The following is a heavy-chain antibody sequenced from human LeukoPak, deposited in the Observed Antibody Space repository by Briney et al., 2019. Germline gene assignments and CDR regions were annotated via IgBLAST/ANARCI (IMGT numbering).Heavy chain of an antibody. CDR3: ARDLQDIVVVPAADY. Sequence: GRCPRPSCAAPGFTLSSYAMPWVRQAPGKGLGWGGVISYDGSNKYYADSVKGRFTISRDNSKNTLYLQMNSLKAEDTAVYYCARDLQDIVVVPAADYWGQGTLVTVSS. J-gene: IGHJ4*02. CDR1: GFTLSSYA. D-gene: IGHD2-2*01. V-gene: IGHV3-30*04. CDR2: ISYDGSNK.